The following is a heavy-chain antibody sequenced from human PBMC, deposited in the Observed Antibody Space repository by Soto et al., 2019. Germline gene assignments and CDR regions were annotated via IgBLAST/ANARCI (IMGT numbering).Heavy chain of an antibody. D-gene: IGHD3-10*01. CDR1: GFTFSSTD. V-gene: IGHV3-23*01. J-gene: IGHJ5*01. CDR2: IDGSGTFT. Sequence: EVHILESGGDLVKPGGSLRLSCAASGFTFSSTDMSWVRQGPGKGLEWVSTIDGSGTFTYYADSVKGRFTIARDNSKKTLHLQMRRMGADAAAVYCCVKNSGGFHSWGQGTLVTVSS. CDR3: VKNSGGFHS.